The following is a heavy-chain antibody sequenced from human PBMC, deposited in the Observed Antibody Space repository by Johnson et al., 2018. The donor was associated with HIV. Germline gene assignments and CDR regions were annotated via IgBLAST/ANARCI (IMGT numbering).Heavy chain of an antibody. CDR1: GFTFSSYY. CDR2: IGTAGDT. V-gene: IGHV3-13*01. Sequence: VQLVESGGGVVQPGRSLRLSCAASGFTFSSYYMHWVRQVTGKGLEWVSTIGTAGDTYYPDSVRGRFTISRENAKNSLYLQMNSLRAGDTAVYYCARGFGEMTTVTPDAFDIWGQGTMVTVSS. CDR3: ARGFGEMTTVTPDAFDI. J-gene: IGHJ3*02. D-gene: IGHD4-11*01.